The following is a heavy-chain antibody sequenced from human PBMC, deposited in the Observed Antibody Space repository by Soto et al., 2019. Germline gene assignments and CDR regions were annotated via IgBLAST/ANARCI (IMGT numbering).Heavy chain of an antibody. D-gene: IGHD3-22*01. J-gene: IGHJ4*02. V-gene: IGHV4-61*01. CDR3: ATGGFYYDSSGYYDYYFDY. Sequence: SETLSLTCNVSGDSVSSGRSYWSWIRQPPGKGLEWIACVYDSGTTNYNPSLNSRVSISVDKSKNQISLRLGSVTAADTAVYYCATGGFYYDSSGYYDYYFDYWGQGTRVTVSS. CDR1: GDSVSSGRSY. CDR2: VYDSGTT.